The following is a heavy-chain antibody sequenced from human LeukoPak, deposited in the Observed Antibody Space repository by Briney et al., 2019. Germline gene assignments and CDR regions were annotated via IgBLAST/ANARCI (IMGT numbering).Heavy chain of an antibody. J-gene: IGHJ6*03. D-gene: IGHD1-26*01. V-gene: IGHV3-23*01. CDR3: ARDPYSGNYGNYYYYYMDV. CDR2: IRDSAYRT. Sequence: GGSLRLSCAASRFTFSNYAMSCVRQAPGKGLEWVSSIRDSAYRTYYADSGKGRFTISRDNSKNTLYLQMTSLRAEDTALYFCARDPYSGNYGNYYYYYMDVWGKGTTVTISS. CDR1: RFTFSNYA.